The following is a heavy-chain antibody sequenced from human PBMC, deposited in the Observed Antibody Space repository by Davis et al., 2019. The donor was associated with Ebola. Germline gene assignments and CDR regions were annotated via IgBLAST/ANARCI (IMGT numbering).Heavy chain of an antibody. J-gene: IGHJ4*02. Sequence: SETLSLTCTVSGGSIKNSYWGWIRQPPGKGLEWIGWISFSGNTNDNPSLRSRLTISVDTSKNQFSLNLSSVTAADTAVYYCVKYSGKYYVYWGQGILVTVSS. D-gene: IGHD1-26*01. V-gene: IGHV4-59*01. CDR3: VKYSGKYYVY. CDR1: GGSIKNSY. CDR2: ISFSGNT.